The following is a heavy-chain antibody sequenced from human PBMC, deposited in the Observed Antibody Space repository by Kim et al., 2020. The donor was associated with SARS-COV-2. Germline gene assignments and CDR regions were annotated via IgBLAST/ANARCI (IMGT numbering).Heavy chain of an antibody. V-gene: IGHV4-61*01. CDR2: IYYSGST. Sequence: SETLSLTCTVSGGSVSSGSYYWSWIRQPPGKGLEWIEYIYYSGSTNYNPSLKSRVTISLDTSKNQFSLKLSSVTAADTAVYYCARDLGGSSDAFDIWGQGTMVAVSS. J-gene: IGHJ3*02. CDR3: ARDLGGSSDAFDI. CDR1: GGSVSSGSYY.